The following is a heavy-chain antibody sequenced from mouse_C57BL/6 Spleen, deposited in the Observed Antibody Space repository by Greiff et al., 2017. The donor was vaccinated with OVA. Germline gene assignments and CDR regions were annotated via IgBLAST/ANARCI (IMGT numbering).Heavy chain of an antibody. J-gene: IGHJ2*01. CDR2: IYPGGGYT. V-gene: IGHV1-63*01. CDR1: GYTFTNYW. CDR3: AREVTGTKGYFDY. Sequence: QVQLQQSGAELVRPGTSVKMSCKASGYTFTNYWIGWAKQRPGHGLEWIGDIYPGGGYTNYNEKFKGKATLTADKSSSTAYMQFSSLTSEDSAIYYCAREVTGTKGYFDYWGQGTTLTVSS. D-gene: IGHD4-1*01.